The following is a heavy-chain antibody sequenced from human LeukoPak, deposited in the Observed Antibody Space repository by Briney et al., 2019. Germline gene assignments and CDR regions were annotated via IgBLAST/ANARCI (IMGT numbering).Heavy chain of an antibody. Sequence: GASVKVSCKASGYTFTSYVISCVRQAPGQGLEWMGWISAYNGNTNYAQKLQGRVTMTTDTSTSTAYMELRSLRSDDTAVYYCARAVDGYSYGYHDYWGQGTLVTVSS. D-gene: IGHD5-18*01. J-gene: IGHJ4*02. V-gene: IGHV1-18*01. CDR3: ARAVDGYSYGYHDY. CDR2: ISAYNGNT. CDR1: GYTFTSYV.